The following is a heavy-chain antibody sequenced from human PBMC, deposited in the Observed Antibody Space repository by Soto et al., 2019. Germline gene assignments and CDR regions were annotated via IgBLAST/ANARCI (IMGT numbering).Heavy chain of an antibody. D-gene: IGHD2-15*01. J-gene: IGHJ3*02. CDR2: IYYSGST. CDR1: GGSISSYY. CDR3: ARVEEYCSGGSCDDAFDI. Sequence: SETLSLTCTVSGGSISSYYWSWIRQPPGKGLEWIGYIYYSGSTNYNASLKSRVTISVDTSKNQFSLKLSSVTAADTAVYYCARVEEYCSGGSCDDAFDIWGQGTMVTVSS. V-gene: IGHV4-59*01.